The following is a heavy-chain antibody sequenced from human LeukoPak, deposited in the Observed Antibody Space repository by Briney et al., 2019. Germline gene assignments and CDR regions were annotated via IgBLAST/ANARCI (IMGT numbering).Heavy chain of an antibody. CDR3: ARASLVGATLIDY. J-gene: IGHJ4*02. D-gene: IGHD1-26*01. CDR1: GFTFSSNA. V-gene: IGHV3-33*01. Sequence: SGGSLRLSCAASGFTFSSNAMHWVRQAPGKGLEWVAVIWYDGSNTYYADSVKGRFTVSRDNSNNTLYMQMNSLRAEDTAVYYCARASLVGATLIDYWGQGTLVTVSS. CDR2: IWYDGSNT.